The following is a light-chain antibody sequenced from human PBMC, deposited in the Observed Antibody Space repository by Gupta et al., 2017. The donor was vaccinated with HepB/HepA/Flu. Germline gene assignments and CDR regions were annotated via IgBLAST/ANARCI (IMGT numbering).Light chain of an antibody. CDR1: QDIRQF. J-gene: IGKJ2*01. CDR3: QQYDNAPYT. Sequence: DIHLTQSPSVLSASVGDQVTITCQASQDIRQFLNWFQQKPGKAPELLISGVSNVQAGVPSRFSGAGDGTDFVLTINSLQPEDSATYICQQYDNAPYTVGQGSKLRI. CDR2: GVS. V-gene: IGKV1-33*01.